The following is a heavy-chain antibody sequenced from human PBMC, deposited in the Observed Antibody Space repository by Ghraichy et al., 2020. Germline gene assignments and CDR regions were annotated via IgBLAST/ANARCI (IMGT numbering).Heavy chain of an antibody. CDR1: GFTFSSYA. V-gene: IGHV3-23*01. D-gene: IGHD3-22*01. CDR3: AKDRDYSDSSGYYFNAFDI. Sequence: GGSLRLSCAASGFTFSSYAMSWVRQAPGKGLEWVSAIRGSGSNTYYTDSVKGRFTISRDNSKNTLYLQMNSLRAEDTAVYYCAKDRDYSDSSGYYFNAFDIWGQGTMVTVSS. J-gene: IGHJ3*02. CDR2: IRGSGSNT.